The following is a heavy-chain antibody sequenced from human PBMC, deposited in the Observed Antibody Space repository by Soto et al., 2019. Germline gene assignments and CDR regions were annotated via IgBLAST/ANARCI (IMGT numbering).Heavy chain of an antibody. Sequence: GGSLRLSCAASGFTFSSYWVHWVRQAPGKGLVWVSRINSDGSSTTYADSVKGRFTISRDNARNTLYLQMNSLRAEDTAVYYCASVVTGNEFDYWGQGTLVTVS. J-gene: IGHJ4*02. D-gene: IGHD1-20*01. CDR2: INSDGSST. CDR1: GFTFSSYW. CDR3: ASVVTGNEFDY. V-gene: IGHV3-74*01.